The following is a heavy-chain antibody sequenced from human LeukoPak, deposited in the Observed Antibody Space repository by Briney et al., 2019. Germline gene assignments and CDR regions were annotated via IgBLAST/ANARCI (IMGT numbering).Heavy chain of an antibody. CDR1: GYTFTSYG. V-gene: IGHV1-18*04. CDR3: APERFTMIRGLVVSDFVS. J-gene: IGHJ4*02. CDR2: ISTYDGNT. D-gene: IGHD3-10*01. Sequence: GASVKVSCKASGYTFTSYGSSWVRQAPGQGPEWLGWISTYDGNTNNAQKLQGRLTMTTETSTSTAYMELRSLRSDDTAVYYCAPERFTMIRGLVVSDFVSWGQGILVTVSS.